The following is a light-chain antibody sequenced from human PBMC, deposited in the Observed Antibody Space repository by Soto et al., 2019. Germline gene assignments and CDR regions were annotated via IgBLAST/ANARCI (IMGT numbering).Light chain of an antibody. CDR3: QQYGSSPLT. CDR1: QSVSSSY. Sequence: EVVLTPSPGTLSLSPGERATLSCRDSQSVSSSYLAWYQQKPGQAPRLLIYGASSRATGIPDRFSGCGSGTDFTLTISSLEPEDFAVYYCQQYGSSPLTFGGGTKVDIK. V-gene: IGKV3-20*01. CDR2: GAS. J-gene: IGKJ4*01.